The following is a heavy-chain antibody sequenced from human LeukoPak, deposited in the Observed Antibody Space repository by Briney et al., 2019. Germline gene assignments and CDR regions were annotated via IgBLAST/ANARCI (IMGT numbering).Heavy chain of an antibody. CDR1: GFTFDDYA. D-gene: IGHD6-13*01. CDR3: AKDAAGTTRGYYFDY. Sequence: GGSLRLSCAASGFTFDDYAMHWVRQAPGKGLEWVSGISWNSGSTGYADSVKGRFTISRDNAKNSLYLQMNSLRAEDMALYYCAKDAAGTTRGYYFDYWGQGTLVTVSS. J-gene: IGHJ4*02. V-gene: IGHV3-9*03. CDR2: ISWNSGST.